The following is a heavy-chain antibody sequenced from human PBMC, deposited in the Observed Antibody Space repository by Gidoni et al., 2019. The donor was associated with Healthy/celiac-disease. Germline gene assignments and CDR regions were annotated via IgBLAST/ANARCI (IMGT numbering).Heavy chain of an antibody. V-gene: IGHV3-48*02. Sequence: EVQLVESGGGLVQPGGSLRLSCASSGFTFSSYSMTWVRQAPGKGLEWVSYISSSSSTIYYADSVKGRFTISRDNAKNSLYLQMNSLRDEDTAVYYCARGAALYYYGSSGYYSPLFDYWGQGTLVTVSS. D-gene: IGHD3-22*01. CDR3: ARGAALYYYGSSGYYSPLFDY. CDR2: ISSSSSTI. J-gene: IGHJ4*02. CDR1: GFTFSSYS.